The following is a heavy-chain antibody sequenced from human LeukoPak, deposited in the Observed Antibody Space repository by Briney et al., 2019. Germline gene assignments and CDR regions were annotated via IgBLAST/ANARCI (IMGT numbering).Heavy chain of an antibody. V-gene: IGHV4-38-2*02. J-gene: IGHJ3*02. CDR3: ARQGRISMIVVLIEDAFDI. CDR2: IDHSGST. CDR1: GYSISSGYY. D-gene: IGHD3-22*01. Sequence: PSETLSLTCTVSGYSISSGYYWGWIRQPPGKGLEWTGSIDHSGSTYYNPSLKSRVTISVDTSKNQFSLKLSSVTAADTAVYYCARQGRISMIVVLIEDAFDIWGQGTMVTVSS.